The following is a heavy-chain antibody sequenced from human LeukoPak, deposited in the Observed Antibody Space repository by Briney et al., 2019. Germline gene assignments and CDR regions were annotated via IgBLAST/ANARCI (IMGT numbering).Heavy chain of an antibody. CDR2: ISNGGGST. V-gene: IGHV3-23*01. CDR3: ATGGPGFLEWLPLDN. Sequence: PGGSLRLSCAASGFTLSSYPVTWVRQAPGKGLEWVSAISNGGGSTNYADSVKGRFTISRDNPMNTVFLQMNSLRAEDTAVYHCATGGPGFLEWLPLDNWGQGTLATVSS. CDR1: GFTLSSYP. J-gene: IGHJ4*02. D-gene: IGHD3-3*01.